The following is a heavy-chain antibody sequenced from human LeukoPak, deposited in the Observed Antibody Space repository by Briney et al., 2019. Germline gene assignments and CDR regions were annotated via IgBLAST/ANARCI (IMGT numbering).Heavy chain of an antibody. V-gene: IGHV3-33*07. J-gene: IGHJ6*03. D-gene: IGHD6-13*01. CDR3: ARDRGYSSSWSFGKHYYMDV. CDR2: IWYDGSHK. CDR1: GFTFSSYG. Sequence: PGRSLRLSCAASGFTFSSYGMYWVRQAPGKGLDWVAVIWYDGSHKSYANSVKGRFTISRGNPKNILYLQMNSLRADDTAVYYCARDRGYSSSWSFGKHYYMDVWGKGTTVTVSS.